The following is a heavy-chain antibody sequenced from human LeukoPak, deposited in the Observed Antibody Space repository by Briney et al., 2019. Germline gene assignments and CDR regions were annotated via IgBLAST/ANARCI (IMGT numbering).Heavy chain of an antibody. J-gene: IGHJ4*02. Sequence: GGSLRLSCAASGFTFSSYSMNWVRQAPGKGLEWVSAISGSGGSTYYADSVKGRFTISRDNSKNTLYLQMNSLRAEDTAVYYCAKDSDETSSSGYWGQGTLVTVSS. CDR1: GFTFSSYS. D-gene: IGHD6-6*01. CDR3: AKDSDETSSSGY. V-gene: IGHV3-23*01. CDR2: ISGSGGST.